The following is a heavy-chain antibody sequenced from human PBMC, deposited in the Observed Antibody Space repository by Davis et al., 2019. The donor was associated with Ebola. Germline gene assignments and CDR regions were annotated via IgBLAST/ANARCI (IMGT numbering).Heavy chain of an antibody. J-gene: IGHJ4*02. V-gene: IGHV4-59*12. CDR1: GGSISNSY. Sequence: SETLSLTCTVSGGSISNSYWTWLRQPPGNRLEWIGNIFYSGNANYHPSLKTRVPISIHTSENQFSLKVNSVTAADTAVYYCARAVGLYQRLYFDSWGRGTLVTVSS. CDR3: ARAVGLYQRLYFDS. CDR2: IFYSGNA. D-gene: IGHD6-19*01.